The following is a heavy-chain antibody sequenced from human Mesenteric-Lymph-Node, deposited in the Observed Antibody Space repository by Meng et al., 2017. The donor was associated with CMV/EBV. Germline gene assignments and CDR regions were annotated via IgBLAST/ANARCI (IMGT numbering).Heavy chain of an antibody. CDR3: AKDTHYDILIGYYTHFDY. CDR1: GFTFSSYK. D-gene: IGHD3-9*01. V-gene: IGHV3-21*04. Sequence: GESLKISCAASGFTFSSYKMNWVRQAPGKGLEWVSSISTSSSYIYYADSVKGRFTISRDNAKNSLYLQMNSLRAEDTAVYYCAKDTHYDILIGYYTHFDYWGQGTLVTVSS. J-gene: IGHJ4*02. CDR2: ISTSSSYI.